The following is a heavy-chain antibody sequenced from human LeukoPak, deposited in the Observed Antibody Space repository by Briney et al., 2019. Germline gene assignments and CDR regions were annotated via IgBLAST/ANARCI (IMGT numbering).Heavy chain of an antibody. J-gene: IGHJ4*02. D-gene: IGHD2-2*01. V-gene: IGHV4-34*01. Sequence: SETLSLTCAVYGGSFSGYYWSWIRQPPGKGLEWIGEINHSGSTNYNPSLKSRVTISVDTSKNQFSLKLSSVTAADTAVYYCAWPLGYCSSTSCSSPRALGYWGQGTLVTVSS. CDR2: INHSGST. CDR1: GGSFSGYY. CDR3: AWPLGYCSSTSCSSPRALGY.